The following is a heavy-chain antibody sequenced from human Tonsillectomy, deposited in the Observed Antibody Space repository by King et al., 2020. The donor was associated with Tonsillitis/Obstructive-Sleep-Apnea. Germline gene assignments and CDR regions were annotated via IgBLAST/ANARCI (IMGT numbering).Heavy chain of an antibody. CDR1: GGPISSYY. D-gene: IGHD5-24*01. V-gene: IGHV4-59*08. CDR3: ASRDGYNHWFDP. CDR2: IYYSGST. Sequence: VQLQESGPGLVKPSETLSLTCTVSGGPISSYYWSWIRQPPGKGLEWIGYIYYSGSTNYNPSLKSRVTISVDTSKNQFSLKLSSVTAADTAVYYCASRDGYNHWFDPWGQGTLVTVSS. J-gene: IGHJ5*02.